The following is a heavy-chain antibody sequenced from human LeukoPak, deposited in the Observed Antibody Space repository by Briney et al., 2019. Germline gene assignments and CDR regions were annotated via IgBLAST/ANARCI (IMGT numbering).Heavy chain of an antibody. Sequence: SETLSLTCTVSGGSISSYYWSWIRQPPGKGLEWIGYIYYSGSTNYNPSLKSRVTISVDTSKNQFSLKLSSVTAADTAVYYCARVGMVRGVYSYDYMDVWGKGTTVTVSS. J-gene: IGHJ6*03. V-gene: IGHV4-59*08. D-gene: IGHD3-10*01. CDR1: GGSISSYY. CDR2: IYYSGST. CDR3: ARVGMVRGVYSYDYMDV.